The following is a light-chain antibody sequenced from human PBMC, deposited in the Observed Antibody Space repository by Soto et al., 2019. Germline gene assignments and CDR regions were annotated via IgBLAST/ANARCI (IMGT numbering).Light chain of an antibody. Sequence: EVEMTQSPATLSVSPGKRAALSYRASQSVSSNLAWYQQKPGQAPRLLIYGASNRATGIPARFSGSGSGTEFTLTISSLQSGDFAVYYCQQYNNRRTFGQGTKVDIK. J-gene: IGKJ1*01. CDR1: QSVSSN. V-gene: IGKV3-15*01. CDR2: GAS. CDR3: QQYNNRRT.